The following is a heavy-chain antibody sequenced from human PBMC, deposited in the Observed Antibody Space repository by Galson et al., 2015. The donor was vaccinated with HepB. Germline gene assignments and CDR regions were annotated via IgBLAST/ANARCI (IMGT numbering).Heavy chain of an antibody. Sequence: SLRLSCAASGFTFSNYGMHWVRQAPGKGLDWISYISATGTTIDYADSVKGRFIISRDNAKNSLYLQMNSLRVEDTAVYYCARDSRATFGEPNWFDPWGQGTLVIVSS. V-gene: IGHV3-48*01. CDR3: ARDSRATFGEPNWFDP. D-gene: IGHD3-3*01. CDR2: ISATGTTI. CDR1: GFTFSNYG. J-gene: IGHJ5*02.